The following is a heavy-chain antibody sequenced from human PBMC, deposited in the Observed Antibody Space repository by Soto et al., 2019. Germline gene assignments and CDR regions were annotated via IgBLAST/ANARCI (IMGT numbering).Heavy chain of an antibody. J-gene: IGHJ3*02. Sequence: VASVKVSCKVSGYTLTELSMHWVRQAPGKGLEWMGGFDPEDGETIYAQKFQGRVTMTEDTSTDTAYMELSSLRSEDTAVYYCSSGYYYYPAFDIWGQGTMVTVSS. CDR3: SSGYYYYPAFDI. V-gene: IGHV1-24*01. CDR1: GYTLTELS. CDR2: FDPEDGET. D-gene: IGHD3-22*01.